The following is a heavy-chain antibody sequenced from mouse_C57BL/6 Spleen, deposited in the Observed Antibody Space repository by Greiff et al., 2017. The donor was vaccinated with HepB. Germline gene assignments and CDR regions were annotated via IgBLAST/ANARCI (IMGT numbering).Heavy chain of an antibody. Sequence: QVQLKESGPELVKPGASVKISCKASGYAFSSSWMNWVKQRPGKGLEWIGRIYPGDGDTNYNGKFKGKATLTADKSSSTAYMQLSSLTSEDSAVYFCARTADYDGYFDYWGQGTTLTVSS. CDR2: IYPGDGDT. V-gene: IGHV1-82*01. CDR1: GYAFSSSW. CDR3: ARTADYDGYFDY. D-gene: IGHD2-4*01. J-gene: IGHJ2*01.